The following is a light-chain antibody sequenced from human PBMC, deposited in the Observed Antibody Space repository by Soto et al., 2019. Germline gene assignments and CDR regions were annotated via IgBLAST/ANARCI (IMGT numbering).Light chain of an antibody. CDR2: GAS. CDR1: RSISNY. Sequence: DIQMTQSPSSLSASVGDAVSLTCRASRSISNYLNWYQQKPGRAPKLLISGASSLQRGVPSRFSGSGSGTTFTLTITSLQPDDFAIYFCQQSYTAPYTFGPVTKVEI. CDR3: QQSYTAPYT. J-gene: IGKJ3*01. V-gene: IGKV1-39*01.